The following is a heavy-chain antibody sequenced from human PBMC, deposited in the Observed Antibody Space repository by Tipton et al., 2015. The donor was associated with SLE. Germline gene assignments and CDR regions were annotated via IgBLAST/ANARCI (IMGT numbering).Heavy chain of an antibody. CDR1: GGSISSYY. Sequence: TLSLTCTVSGGSISSYYWTWIRQPPGKGLEWIGDVHKSGTTNYNPSLKSRVTISLGTSTNQFSLNLSSVTAADTAVYYCARDRAICDSTTCFRSYFDYWGQGTLVTVSS. CDR2: VHKSGTT. D-gene: IGHD2-2*01. V-gene: IGHV4-59*08. CDR3: ARDRAICDSTTCFRSYFDY. J-gene: IGHJ4*02.